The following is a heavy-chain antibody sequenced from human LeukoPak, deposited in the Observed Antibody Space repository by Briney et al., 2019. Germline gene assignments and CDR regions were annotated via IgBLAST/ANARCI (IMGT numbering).Heavy chain of an antibody. J-gene: IGHJ4*02. CDR1: GYTFTAYG. CDR2: IGRDNGST. CDR3: ARDGYNDYYDSRDHGGY. D-gene: IGHD3-22*01. V-gene: IGHV1-18*01. Sequence: ASVTVSCKASGYTFTAYGITWVRQAPGQGLEWVGWIGRDNGSTDYAQKVQGRITMTTETSTNTVYMELRSLRSDDTAVYYCARDGYNDYYDSRDHGGYWGQGTLVTVSS.